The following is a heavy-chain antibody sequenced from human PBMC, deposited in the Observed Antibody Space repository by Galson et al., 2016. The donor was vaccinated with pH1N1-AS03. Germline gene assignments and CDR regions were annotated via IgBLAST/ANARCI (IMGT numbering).Heavy chain of an antibody. CDR1: GFTLSDYY. Sequence: SLRLSCAASGFTLSDYYMSWIRQAPGKGLEWVSYISSGSTYTNYADSVKGRFTISRDNGKNSVYLQMKSLRAGDTAVYYCASDRHYYDYIWGTYRYDWYFDLWGRGTLVTVSS. CDR3: ASDRHYYDYIWGTYRYDWYFDL. J-gene: IGHJ2*01. D-gene: IGHD3-16*02. V-gene: IGHV3-11*06. CDR2: ISSGSTYT.